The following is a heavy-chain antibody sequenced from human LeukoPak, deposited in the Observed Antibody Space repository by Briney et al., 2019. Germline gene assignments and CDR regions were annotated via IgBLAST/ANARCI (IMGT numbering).Heavy chain of an antibody. V-gene: IGHV3-30-3*01. J-gene: IGHJ5*02. D-gene: IGHD6-19*01. CDR2: ISYDGSNK. CDR1: GFTFSSYA. Sequence: GGSLRLSCAASGFTFSSYAMHWVRQAPGKGLEWVAVISYDGSNKYYADSVKGRFTISRDNSKNTLYLQMNSLRAEDTAVYYCARDPRSGWSRPWGQGTLVTVSS. CDR3: ARDPRSGWSRP.